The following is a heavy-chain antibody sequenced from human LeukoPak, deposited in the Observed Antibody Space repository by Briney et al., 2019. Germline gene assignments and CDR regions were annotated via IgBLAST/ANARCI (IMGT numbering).Heavy chain of an antibody. J-gene: IGHJ4*02. D-gene: IGHD3-10*01. CDR2: IYSGGST. CDR1: GITVSSNY. Sequence: GGSLRLSCAASGITVSSNYMSWVRQAPGKGLEWVSVIYSGGSTSYADSVKGRFTISRDNSKNTLYLQMNSLRAEDAAVYYCARPHGSGSYYQDYWGQGTLVTVSS. CDR3: ARPHGSGSYYQDY. V-gene: IGHV3-66*04.